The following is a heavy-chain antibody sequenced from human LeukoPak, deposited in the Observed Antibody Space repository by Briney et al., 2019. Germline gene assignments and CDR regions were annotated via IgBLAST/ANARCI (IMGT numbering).Heavy chain of an antibody. CDR2: ISAYNGNT. CDR3: ARVEKRGYSYGGGFDY. J-gene: IGHJ4*02. Sequence: ASVKVSCKTSGYIFTSYGISWVRQAPGQGLEWMGGISAYNGNTNYARKFQGRVTMTTDTSTSTAYMELRSLRFGDTAVYYCARVEKRGYSYGGGFDYWGQGTLVTVSS. V-gene: IGHV1-18*01. CDR1: GYIFTSYG. D-gene: IGHD5-18*01.